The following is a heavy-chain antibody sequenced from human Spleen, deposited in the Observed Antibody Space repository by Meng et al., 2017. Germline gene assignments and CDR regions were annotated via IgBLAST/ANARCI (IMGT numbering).Heavy chain of an antibody. CDR2: INPKSGDT. J-gene: IGHJ4*02. Sequence: QVPLWQSGAEVKNPGSSVKASWKASGYTFPDNWLHWVRRAPGQGLEWMGRINPKSGDTHYAQRFQGRVTMTGDTSISTAYMELSGLRSDDTAMYYCARDEDISAAGKLFGDYWGQGTLVTSPQ. D-gene: IGHD6-13*01. CDR3: ARDEDISAAGKLFGDY. CDR1: GYTFPDNW. V-gene: IGHV1-2*06.